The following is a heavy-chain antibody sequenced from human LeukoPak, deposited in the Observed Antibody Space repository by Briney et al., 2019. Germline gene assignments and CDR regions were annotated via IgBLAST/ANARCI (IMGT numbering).Heavy chain of an antibody. D-gene: IGHD3-22*01. CDR2: LYHNGRT. CDR3: ARSVSGYQFDY. Sequence: GGSLRLSCAVYGFKVSSNYMNWVRQAPGKGMGSESILYHNGRTYYAESVKGRSTISRDASKHTMYIQMNSLKDEDTAVYFCARSVSGYQFDYWGQGALVTVSS. V-gene: IGHV3-66*02. CDR1: GFKVSSNY. J-gene: IGHJ4*02.